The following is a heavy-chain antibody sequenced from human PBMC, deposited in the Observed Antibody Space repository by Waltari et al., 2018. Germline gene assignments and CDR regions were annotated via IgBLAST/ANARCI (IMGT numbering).Heavy chain of an antibody. Sequence: QVQLEQWGAGLLKPAETLSLTCGVSGGSFSGYYWSWIRQSPGKALEWIGEIDHSGSTNYNSPLKGRLTVSVDTTKSQISLKMTSVTGADTDLYYCARHVRQKLMPIISKVSPLDYMDVWGKGTTVTISS. CDR3: ARHVRQKLMPIISKVSPLDYMDV. CDR1: GGSFSGYY. V-gene: IGHV4-34*01. D-gene: IGHD6-13*01. J-gene: IGHJ6*03. CDR2: IDHSGST.